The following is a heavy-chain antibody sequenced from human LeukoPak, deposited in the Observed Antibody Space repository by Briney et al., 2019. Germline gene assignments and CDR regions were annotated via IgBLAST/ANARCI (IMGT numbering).Heavy chain of an antibody. CDR2: ISSSGSTI. CDR3: ARGVYGSGSYRTFDAFDI. Sequence: GGSLRLSCAASGFTFSDYYMSWIRQAPGKGLEWVSYISSSGSTIYYADSVKGRFTIPRDNAKNSLYLQMNSLRAEDTAVYYCARGVYGSGSYRTFDAFDIWGQGTMVTVSS. D-gene: IGHD3-10*01. V-gene: IGHV3-11*04. CDR1: GFTFSDYY. J-gene: IGHJ3*02.